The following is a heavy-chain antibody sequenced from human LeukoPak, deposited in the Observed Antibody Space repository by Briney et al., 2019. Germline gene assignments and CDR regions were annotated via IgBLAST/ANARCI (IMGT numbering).Heavy chain of an antibody. CDR3: ARAVGYYFDNSGPSKTFDY. D-gene: IGHD3-22*01. V-gene: IGHV4-39*07. J-gene: IGHJ4*02. CDR2: IYHSGTT. CDR1: GGSIRSSSHY. Sequence: SETLSLTCTVSGGSIRSSSHYWGWIRQPPGVGLEWIGIIYHSGTTYYNASLKSRVTISVDTSKNQFSLKVTSVTAAGTAVYYCARAVGYYFDNSGPSKTFDYWGQGTLVTVSS.